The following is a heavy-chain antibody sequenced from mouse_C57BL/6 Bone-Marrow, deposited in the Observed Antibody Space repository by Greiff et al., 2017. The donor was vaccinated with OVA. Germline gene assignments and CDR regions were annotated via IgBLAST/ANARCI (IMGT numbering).Heavy chain of an antibody. CDR2: IYPSDSET. V-gene: IGHV1-61*01. CDR1: GYTFTSYW. Sequence: QVQLKQSGAELVRPGSSVKLSCKASGYTFTSYWMDWVKQRPGQGLEWIGNIYPSDSETHYNQKFKDKATLTVDKSSSTAYMQLSSLTSEDSAVYYCARPAEGYAMDYWGQGTSVTVSS. CDR3: ARPAEGYAMDY. J-gene: IGHJ4*01.